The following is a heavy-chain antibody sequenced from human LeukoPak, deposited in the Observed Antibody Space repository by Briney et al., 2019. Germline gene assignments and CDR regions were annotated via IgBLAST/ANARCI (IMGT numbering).Heavy chain of an antibody. CDR1: GGSISNYY. CDR2: IYYSGST. V-gene: IGHV4-59*01. Sequence: SETLSPTCTVSGGSISNYYWGWIRQPPGKGLEWIGYIYYSGSTNYNPSLKSRVTISVDTSKNKFSLRLNSVTAADTAVYYCARVTTGTVDYWGQGTLVTVSS. CDR3: ARVTTGTVDY. D-gene: IGHD1-1*01. J-gene: IGHJ4*02.